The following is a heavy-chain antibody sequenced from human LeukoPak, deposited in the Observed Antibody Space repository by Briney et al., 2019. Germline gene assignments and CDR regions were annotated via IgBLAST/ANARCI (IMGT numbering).Heavy chain of an antibody. Sequence: GGSLRLFCVASGFTFSSYAMHWVRQAPGKGLEWVAVISYDGSNKYYADSVKGRFTISRDNSKNTLYLQMNSLRAEDTAVYYCARDMGTTHGYYYYGMDVWGQGTTVTVSS. J-gene: IGHJ6*02. D-gene: IGHD4-17*01. CDR2: ISYDGSNK. V-gene: IGHV3-30-3*01. CDR3: ARDMGTTHGYYYYGMDV. CDR1: GFTFSSYA.